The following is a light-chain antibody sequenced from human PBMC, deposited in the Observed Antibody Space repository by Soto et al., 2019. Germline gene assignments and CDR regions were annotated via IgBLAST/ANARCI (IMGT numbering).Light chain of an antibody. CDR3: SSYTSSHTYV. CDR2: EVS. J-gene: IGLJ1*01. V-gene: IGLV2-14*01. CDR1: SSDVGGYNY. Sequence: QSALTQPASVSGSPGQSITISCTGTSSDVGGYNYVSWYQQHPGKGPKLMMYEVSNRPSGVSNRFSGSKSGNTASLTISGLQVEDEAADYCSSYTSSHTYVFGSGTKVTVL.